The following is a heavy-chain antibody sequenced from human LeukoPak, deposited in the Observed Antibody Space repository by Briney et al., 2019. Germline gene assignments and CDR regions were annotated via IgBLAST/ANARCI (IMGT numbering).Heavy chain of an antibody. CDR3: AKDVYGDYGGLVY. V-gene: IGHV3-23*01. CDR1: GFTFSSYA. Sequence: GSLRLSCAASGFTFSSYAMSWVRQAPGKGLEWVSAISSSVSSTYYADSVKGRFTISRDNSKNTLYLQMNSLRAEDTAVYYCAKDVYGDYGGLVYWGQGTLVTVSS. CDR2: ISSSVSST. J-gene: IGHJ4*02. D-gene: IGHD4-17*01.